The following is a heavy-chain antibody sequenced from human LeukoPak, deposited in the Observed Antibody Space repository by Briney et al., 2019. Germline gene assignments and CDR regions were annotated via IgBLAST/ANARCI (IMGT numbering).Heavy chain of an antibody. CDR3: AGHWDYDGWYFDL. J-gene: IGHJ2*01. V-gene: IGHV5-51*01. CDR2: IYPGDSDT. Sequence: GESLQISCKGSGYSFTSYWIGWVRQMPGKGLEWMGIIYPGDSDTRYSPSFQGQVTISADKSISTAYLQWSSLKVSDTAMYYCAGHWDYDGWYFDLWGRGTLVTVSS. D-gene: IGHD3-22*01. CDR1: GYSFTSYW.